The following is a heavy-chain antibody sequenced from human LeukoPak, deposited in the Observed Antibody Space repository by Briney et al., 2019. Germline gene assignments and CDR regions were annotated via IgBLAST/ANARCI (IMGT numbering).Heavy chain of an antibody. V-gene: IGHV3-21*04. CDR3: AKVVRGYGSGSYYFDY. CDR2: ISSSSSYI. CDR1: GFTFSSYS. Sequence: GGSLRLSCAASGFTFSSYSMNWVRQAPGKGLEWVSSISSSSSYIYYADSVKGRFTISRDNSKSTLYLQMNSLRAEDTAVYYCAKVVRGYGSGSYYFDYWGQGTLVTVSS. J-gene: IGHJ4*02. D-gene: IGHD3-10*01.